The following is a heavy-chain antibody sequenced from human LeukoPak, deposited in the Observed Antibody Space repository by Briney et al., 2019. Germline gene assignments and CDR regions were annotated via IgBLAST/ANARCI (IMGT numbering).Heavy chain of an antibody. D-gene: IGHD3-10*01. CDR2: IGAGSGYM. J-gene: IGHJ4*02. CDR3: ARDDYSSGSPTIDY. V-gene: IGHV3-21*01. CDR1: GFSFSAYA. Sequence: GGSLRLSRVASGFSFSAYAMNWVRQAPGKGLEWVSSIGAGSGYMYYVDSVKGRFTISRDNAKNSLYLQMSSLRAEDTAVYYCARDDYSSGSPTIDYWGQGTLVAVSS.